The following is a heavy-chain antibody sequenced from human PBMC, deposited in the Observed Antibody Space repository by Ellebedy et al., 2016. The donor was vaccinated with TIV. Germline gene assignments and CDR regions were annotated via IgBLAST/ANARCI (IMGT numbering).Heavy chain of an antibody. V-gene: IGHV4-39*01. J-gene: IGHJ4*02. CDR2: LYSSGTT. Sequence: SETLSLTCTVSGGSISSSSYYWGWIRQPPGKGLEWIGSLYSSGTTYYNPSLKSRVTISVDTSKNQFSLKLISVTAADTAVYYCARTVDIVNYFFDYWGQGTLVTVSS. CDR3: ARTVDIVNYFFDY. CDR1: GGSISSSSYY. D-gene: IGHD5-12*01.